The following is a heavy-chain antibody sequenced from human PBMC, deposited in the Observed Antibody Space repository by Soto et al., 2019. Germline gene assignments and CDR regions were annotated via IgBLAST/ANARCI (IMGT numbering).Heavy chain of an antibody. CDR1: GYTFTSYA. J-gene: IGHJ5*02. CDR2: INAGNGNT. Sequence: QVQLVQSGAEEKKPGASVKVSCKASGYTFTSYAMHWVRQAPGQRLEWMGWINAGNGNTKYSQKFQGRVTITRDTSXITXYXELSSLRSEDTAVYYCARDNLPSKGGQWLVAGWFDPWGQGTLVTVSS. CDR3: ARDNLPSKGGQWLVAGWFDP. V-gene: IGHV1-3*05. D-gene: IGHD6-19*01.